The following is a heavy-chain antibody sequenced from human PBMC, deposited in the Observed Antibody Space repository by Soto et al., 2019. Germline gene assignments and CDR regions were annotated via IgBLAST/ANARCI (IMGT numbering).Heavy chain of an antibody. J-gene: IGHJ4*02. Sequence: QVQLVQSGAEVKKPGSSVKVSCKASGGTFSSYATSWVRQAPGQGLAWMGGIIPIFGTANYAQKFQGRVTITADESTSTAYMELSSLRAEDTAVYYCATAAYDSSGYFYRNYFDYWGQGSVVTVSS. D-gene: IGHD3-22*01. CDR3: ATAAYDSSGYFYRNYFDY. CDR1: GGTFSSYA. V-gene: IGHV1-69*01. CDR2: IIPIFGTA.